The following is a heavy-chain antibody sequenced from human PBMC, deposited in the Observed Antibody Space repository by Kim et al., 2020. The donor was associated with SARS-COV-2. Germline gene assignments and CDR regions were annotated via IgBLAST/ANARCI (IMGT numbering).Heavy chain of an antibody. V-gene: IGHV4-34*01. CDR3: ARGRAVVPPAMRGNYYYYYPMDV. J-gene: IGHJ6*02. Sequence: SETLSLTCAIHGGSLTDYYWTWIRQTPGRGLEWIGEVNHSDNTNYNPSLKSRVTMSLDLSKNLFSLTLISLTAADTAIYYCARGRAVVPPAMRGNYYYYYPMDVWGQGTTVTVSS. CDR2: VNHSDNT. CDR1: GGSLTDYY. D-gene: IGHD2-2*01.